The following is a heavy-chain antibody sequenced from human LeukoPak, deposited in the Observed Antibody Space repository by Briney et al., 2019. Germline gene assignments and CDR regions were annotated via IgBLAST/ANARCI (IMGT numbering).Heavy chain of an antibody. D-gene: IGHD6-13*01. CDR3: ASFIAVAGTEFDY. Sequence: ASVKVSCKASGYTFTYYYMHWVRQAPGQGLEWVGIINPSGGSTSYAQKFRGRLTMTRDTSTSTVYMDLSSLRSEDTAVYYCASFIAVAGTEFDYWGQGTLVTVSS. CDR2: INPSGGST. CDR1: GYTFTYYY. V-gene: IGHV1-46*01. J-gene: IGHJ4*02.